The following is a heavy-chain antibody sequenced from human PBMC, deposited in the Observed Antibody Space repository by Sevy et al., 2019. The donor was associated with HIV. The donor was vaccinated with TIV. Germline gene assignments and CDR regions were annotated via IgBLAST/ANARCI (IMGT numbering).Heavy chain of an antibody. CDR3: AKAVDTTGFYLDH. V-gene: IGHV3-30*18. D-gene: IGHD4-17*01. J-gene: IGHJ4*02. CDR1: GFTFKNWG. CDR2: ISNDGTKE. Sequence: GGSLRLSCAASGFTFKNWGMHWVRQAPGKGLEWVTIISNDGTKELYADSVKGRFTISRDNSKNTLYLQMNNLRPEDTAVYYCAKAVDTTGFYLDHWGQGTLVTVSS.